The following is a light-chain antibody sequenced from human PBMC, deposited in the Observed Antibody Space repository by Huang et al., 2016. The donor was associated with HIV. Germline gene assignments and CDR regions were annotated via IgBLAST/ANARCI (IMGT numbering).Light chain of an antibody. J-gene: IGKJ2*01. CDR2: DAS. V-gene: IGKV3D-20*01. Sequence: EIVLTQSPASLSLSPGERAMLSCGASQSVSGRYLAWLQQKPCLPPRLLISDASVRAPGIPDRFSGGWSGTDFTLTISRLEPEDFAVYYCQQYGSSSYTFGQGTKLEIK. CDR1: QSVSGRY. CDR3: QQYGSSSYT.